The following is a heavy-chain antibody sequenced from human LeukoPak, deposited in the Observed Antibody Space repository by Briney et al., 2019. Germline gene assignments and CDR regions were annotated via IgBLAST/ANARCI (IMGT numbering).Heavy chain of an antibody. Sequence: SETLSLTCTVSGGSISSYYWSWIRQPPGKGLEWIGYIYYSGSTNYNPSLKSRVTISVDTSKNQFSLKLSSVTAADTAVYYCASTGQTGLQYGPDGMDVWGQGTTVTVSS. V-gene: IGHV4-59*12. CDR2: IYYSGST. CDR3: ASTGQTGLQYGPDGMDV. J-gene: IGHJ6*02. CDR1: GGSISSYY. D-gene: IGHD4-11*01.